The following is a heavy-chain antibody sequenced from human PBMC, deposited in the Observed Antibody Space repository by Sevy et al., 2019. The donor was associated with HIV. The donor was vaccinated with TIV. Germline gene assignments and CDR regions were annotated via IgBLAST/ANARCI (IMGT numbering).Heavy chain of an antibody. CDR2: IGTAGDT. V-gene: IGHV3-13*01. Sequence: GGSLRLSCAASGFTFSRYDMHWVRQATGKGLEWVSSIGTAGDTYYPGSVKGRFTICREKAKKSLYLQMNSLRAGDTAVYYCARGTRYSGSYYLGDDAFDIWGQGTMVTVSS. CDR1: GFTFSRYD. CDR3: ARGTRYSGSYYLGDDAFDI. D-gene: IGHD1-26*01. J-gene: IGHJ3*02.